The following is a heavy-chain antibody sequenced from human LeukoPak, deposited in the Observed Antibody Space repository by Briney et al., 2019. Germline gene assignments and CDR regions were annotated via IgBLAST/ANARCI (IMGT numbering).Heavy chain of an antibody. CDR2: ISGSGGST. CDR1: GFTFSSYA. J-gene: IGHJ4*02. Sequence: GGSLRLSCAASGFTFSSYAMSWVRQAPGKGLEWVSAISGSGGSTYYADSVKGRFTISRDNSKNTLYLQMNSLRAEDTAVYYCANPGFWRSSMLIFDYWGQGTLVTVSS. V-gene: IGHV3-23*01. CDR3: ANPGFWRSSMLIFDY. D-gene: IGHD6-6*01.